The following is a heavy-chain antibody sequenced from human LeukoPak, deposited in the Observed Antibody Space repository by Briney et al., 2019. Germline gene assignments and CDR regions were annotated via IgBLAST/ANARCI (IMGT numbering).Heavy chain of an antibody. CDR3: ARGEMATTGFDY. Sequence: GGSLRLSCAASGFTFSSYAMSWVRQAPGKGLEWVSAISGSGGSTYYADSVKGRFTISRDNSKNTLYLQMNSLRAEDTAVYYCARGEMATTGFDYWGQGTLVTVSS. D-gene: IGHD5-24*01. J-gene: IGHJ4*02. CDR2: ISGSGGST. V-gene: IGHV3-23*01. CDR1: GFTFSSYA.